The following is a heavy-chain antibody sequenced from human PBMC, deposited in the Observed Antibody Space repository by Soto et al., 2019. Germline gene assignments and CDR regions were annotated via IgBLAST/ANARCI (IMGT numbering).Heavy chain of an antibody. CDR2: IYYSGST. Sequence: TLSLTCTVSGGSISSGDYYWSWIRQPPGKGLEWIGYIYYSGSTYYNPSLKGRVTISVDTSKNQFSLKLSSVTAADTAVYYCASDHQYYYDSSGYYQNYFDYWGQGTLVTVSS. CDR3: ASDHQYYYDSSGYYQNYFDY. D-gene: IGHD3-22*01. CDR1: GGSISSGDYY. V-gene: IGHV4-30-4*01. J-gene: IGHJ4*02.